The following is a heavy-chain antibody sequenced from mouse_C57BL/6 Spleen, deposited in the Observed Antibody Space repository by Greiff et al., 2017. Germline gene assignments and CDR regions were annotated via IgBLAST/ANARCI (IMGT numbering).Heavy chain of an antibody. CDR2: TFYSGIT. J-gene: IGHJ4*01. CDR3: ARGYDDDYYAMDY. D-gene: IGHD2-14*01. Sequence: EVQLQESGPSLVRPSQTLSLSCTVTGFSFNSDCYWFLIRQFPGNNLEYIGFTFYSGITYYNPSLETRTSITRDTSKYQFSLKLSSVTTEDTATYYCARGYDDDYYAMDYWGQGTSVTVSS. V-gene: IGHV3-3*01. CDR1: GFSFNSDCY.